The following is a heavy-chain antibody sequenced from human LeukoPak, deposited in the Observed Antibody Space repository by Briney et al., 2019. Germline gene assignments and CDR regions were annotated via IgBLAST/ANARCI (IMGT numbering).Heavy chain of an antibody. CDR1: GYTFTGYY. J-gene: IGHJ3*02. CDR3: ARGMEGTAFDI. D-gene: IGHD1-1*01. Sequence: ASVKVSCKASGYTFTGYYMHWVRQAPGQGLEWMGWINPNSGGTNYAQKFQGRVTITADKSTSTAYMELSSLRSEDTAVYYCARGMEGTAFDIWGQGTMVTVSS. CDR2: INPNSGGT. V-gene: IGHV1-2*02.